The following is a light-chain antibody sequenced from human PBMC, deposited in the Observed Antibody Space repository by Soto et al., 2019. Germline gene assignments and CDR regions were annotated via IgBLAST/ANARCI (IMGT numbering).Light chain of an antibody. J-gene: IGKJ1*01. CDR2: AAS. Sequence: EIVLTQSSGTLSLSPGERATLSCRASQSVSSAYLAWYQHKPGQPPTLLIYAASSRVTGIPDRFSGSGSGTDFALTIISLEPEDFALYYCQQYGSSPTWTFGQGTKVQIK. CDR1: QSVSSAY. CDR3: QQYGSSPTWT. V-gene: IGKV3-20*01.